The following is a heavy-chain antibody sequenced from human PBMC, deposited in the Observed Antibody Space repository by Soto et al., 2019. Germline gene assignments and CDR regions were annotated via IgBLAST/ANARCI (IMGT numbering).Heavy chain of an antibody. D-gene: IGHD3-22*01. V-gene: IGHV4-61*01. CDR1: GGSVSSGSYC. J-gene: IGHJ6*02. CDR2: IYYSGST. CDR3: ASTYYYDSSGLGDYYYYGMDV. Sequence: SETLSLTCTVSGGSVSSGSYCWSWIRQPPGKGLEWIGYIYYSGSTNYNPSLKSRVTISVDTSKNQFSLKLSSVTAADTAVYYCASTYYYDSSGLGDYYYYGMDVWGQGTTVTVSS.